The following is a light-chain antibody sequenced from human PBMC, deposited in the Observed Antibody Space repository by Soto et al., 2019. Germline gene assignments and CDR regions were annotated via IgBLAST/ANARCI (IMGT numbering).Light chain of an antibody. Sequence: QSALTQPASVSGSPGQSITISCTGASSDVGDYNYVSWYQHHPGKAPKLLIYEVNNRPSGVSDRFSGSKSGNVASLTISWLQAEDEADYYCSSYTSSSTYVVGTGTKVTAL. CDR2: EVN. V-gene: IGLV2-14*01. J-gene: IGLJ1*01. CDR1: SSDVGDYNY. CDR3: SSYTSSSTYV.